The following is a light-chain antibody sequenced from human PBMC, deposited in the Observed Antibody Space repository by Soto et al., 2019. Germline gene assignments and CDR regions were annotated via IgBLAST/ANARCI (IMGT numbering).Light chain of an antibody. CDR3: MQPLQTPYT. V-gene: IGKV2-28*01. CDR2: LGS. Sequence: DLVMTQSALSLPVTPGEPAPISCRSSQSLLHSDGYNYLDWYLQKPVQSPQLLIYLGSNRASGVPDRFSGSGSGTNFTLKISRVEAGDVGVYYCMQPLQTPYTFGQGTKLEIK. J-gene: IGKJ2*01. CDR1: QSLLHSDGYNY.